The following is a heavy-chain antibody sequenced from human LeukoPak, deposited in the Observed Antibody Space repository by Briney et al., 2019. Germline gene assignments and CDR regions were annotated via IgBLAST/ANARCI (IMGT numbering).Heavy chain of an antibody. CDR3: AKDTASSWWYFDL. J-gene: IGHJ2*01. CDR1: GFTFSSYA. D-gene: IGHD5-18*01. Sequence: GGSLRLSCAASGFTFSSYAMSWVRQAPGKGLEWVSAITGSGGSTYYADSVKGWFTISRDNSKNTLYLQMNSLRAEDTAVYYCAKDTASSWWYFDLWGRGTPVTVSS. CDR2: ITGSGGST. V-gene: IGHV3-23*01.